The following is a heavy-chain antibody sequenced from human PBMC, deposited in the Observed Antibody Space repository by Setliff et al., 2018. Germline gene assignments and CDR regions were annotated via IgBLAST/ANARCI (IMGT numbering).Heavy chain of an antibody. V-gene: IGHV3-73*01. CDR1: GFSFSGSA. CDR2: IRGRTDNYAT. J-gene: IGHJ3*02. CDR3: AAAPAGSDVFDM. D-gene: IGHD6-13*01. Sequence: GGSLRLSCAASGFSFSGSAVYWVRQASVKGLEWIGRIRGRTDNYATAYAASVRGRFTISRDDSKNTAYLQMNSLKTEDTAVYYCAAAPAGSDVFDMRGQGTMVTVSS.